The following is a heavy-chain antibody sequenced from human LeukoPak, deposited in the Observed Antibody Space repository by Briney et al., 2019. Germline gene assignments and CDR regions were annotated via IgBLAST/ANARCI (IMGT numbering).Heavy chain of an antibody. Sequence: XXTCXXYXXSXSGYXXSXIRQPPGKGLEWVGEINHSGGTNYNPSLKSRVTISVDTSKNQFSLKLSSVTAADTAVYYCARLAVAGRDYDYWGQGTLVTVSS. CDR1: XXSXSGYX. CDR2: INHSGGT. D-gene: IGHD6-19*01. J-gene: IGHJ4*02. V-gene: IGHV4-34*01. CDR3: ARLAVAGRDYDY.